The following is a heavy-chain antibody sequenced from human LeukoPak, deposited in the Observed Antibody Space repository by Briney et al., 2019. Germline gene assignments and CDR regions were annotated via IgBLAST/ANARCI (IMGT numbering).Heavy chain of an antibody. D-gene: IGHD6-13*01. CDR2: IRSKANSYAT. Sequence: GGSLRLSCAASGFTFSGSAMHWVRQASGKGLEWVGRIRSKANSYATAYAASVKGRFTISRDDSKNTAYLQMNSLKTEDTAVYYCTIAAVGKVNWGQGTLATVSS. J-gene: IGHJ4*02. CDR1: GFTFSGSA. CDR3: TIAAVGKVN. V-gene: IGHV3-73*01.